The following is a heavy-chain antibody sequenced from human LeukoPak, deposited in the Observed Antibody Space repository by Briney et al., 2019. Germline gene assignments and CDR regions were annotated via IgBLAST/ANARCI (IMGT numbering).Heavy chain of an antibody. CDR1: GFTFSSYW. D-gene: IGHD3-22*01. CDR2: INTDGNST. J-gene: IGHJ4*02. Sequence: GGSLRLSCAASGFTFSSYWMHWVRQVPGKGLVWVSRINTDGNSTRYADSVKGRFTISRDNAKNTLYLQMNSLRAEDTAVYYCARESFDSSGHYDYWGQGTLVTVSS. V-gene: IGHV3-74*01. CDR3: ARESFDSSGHYDY.